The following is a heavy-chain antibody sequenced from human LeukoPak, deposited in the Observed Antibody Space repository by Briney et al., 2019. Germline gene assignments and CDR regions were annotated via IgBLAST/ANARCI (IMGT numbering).Heavy chain of an antibody. CDR1: GVSISSGDYY. J-gene: IGHJ4*02. Sequence: PSETLSLTCTVSGVSISSGDYYWSWIRQHPGKGLEWIGYIYYSGSTYFNPSLKSRVTISVDTSKNQFSLQLNSPTAADTAVYYCARGRDYSDYWGQGTLVTVSS. V-gene: IGHV4-31*03. CDR2: IYYSGST. CDR3: ARGRDYSDY.